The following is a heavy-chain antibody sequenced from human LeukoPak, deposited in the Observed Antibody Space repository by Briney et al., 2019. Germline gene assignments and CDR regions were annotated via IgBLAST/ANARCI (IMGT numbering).Heavy chain of an antibody. V-gene: IGHV1-69*13. CDR3: ASAESYYGQNQLDY. CDR2: IIPIFGTA. Sequence: SVKVSCKASGGTFSSYAISWVRQAPGQGLEWMGGIIPIFGTANYAQKFQGRVTITADESTSTAYMELSSLKASDTAIYYCASAESYYGQNQLDYWGQGTLVTVSS. D-gene: IGHD1-26*01. J-gene: IGHJ4*02. CDR1: GGTFSSYA.